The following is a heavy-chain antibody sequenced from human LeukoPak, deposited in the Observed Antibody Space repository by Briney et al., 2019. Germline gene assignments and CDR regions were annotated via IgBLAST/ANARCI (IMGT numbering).Heavy chain of an antibody. CDR3: ARDLGYNSAS. CDR1: GFTFTNYW. J-gene: IGHJ5*02. D-gene: IGHD5-18*01. Sequence: PGGSLRLSCAASGFTFTNYWMHWVRQVPGKGLVWVSHINHDGSSTNYADSVKGRFTISRDNAKNTLYLQMNSPTAEDAAVYYCARDLGYNSASWGQGTLVTVPS. CDR2: INHDGSST. V-gene: IGHV3-74*01.